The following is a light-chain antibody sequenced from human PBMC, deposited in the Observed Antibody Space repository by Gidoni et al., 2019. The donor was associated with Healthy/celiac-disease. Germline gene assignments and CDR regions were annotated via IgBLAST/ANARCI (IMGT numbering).Light chain of an antibody. CDR3: QAWDSSTAHYV. J-gene: IGLJ1*01. CDR1: KLVDKY. V-gene: IGLV3-1*01. CDR2: QDS. Sequence: SYELTKPPSVYVSPGQTASITCSGDKLVDKYACWYQQKPGQSPVLVIYQDSKRPSGIPERFSGSNSGNTATLTISGTQAMDEADYYCQAWDSSTAHYVFGTGTKITVL.